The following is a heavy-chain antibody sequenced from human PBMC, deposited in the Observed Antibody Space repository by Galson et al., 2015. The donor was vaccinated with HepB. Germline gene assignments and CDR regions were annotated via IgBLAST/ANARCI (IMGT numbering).Heavy chain of an antibody. CDR3: ARGYSSTWANLKF. CDR2: ISRNGSA. D-gene: IGHD6-6*01. V-gene: IGHV4-34*01. J-gene: IGHJ4*02. CDR1: SGSFSGDY. Sequence: ETLSLTCTIYSGSFSGDYWTWIRQPPGKGLEWIGEISRNGSANYIPSLQSRLAISLDTSKNQFSLNLSSVTAAGTAVYYCARGYSSTWANLKFWGQGSLVTVSS.